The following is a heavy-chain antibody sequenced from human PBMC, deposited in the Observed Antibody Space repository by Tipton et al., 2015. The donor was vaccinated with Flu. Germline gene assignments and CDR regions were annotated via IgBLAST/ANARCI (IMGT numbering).Heavy chain of an antibody. CDR2: ISDSGGA. V-gene: IGHV4-39*07. Sequence: TLSLTCSVSGDSIRSSSYYWGWIRQPPHKGLEWVGSISDSGGAYYSPSLKSRVTISVDTSKNQFSLKLSSVTAADTAVYYCARALYSAGWIWEFWGRGTLVTVSS. D-gene: IGHD5-12*01. CDR3: ARALYSAGWIWEF. J-gene: IGHJ4*02. CDR1: GDSIRSSSYY.